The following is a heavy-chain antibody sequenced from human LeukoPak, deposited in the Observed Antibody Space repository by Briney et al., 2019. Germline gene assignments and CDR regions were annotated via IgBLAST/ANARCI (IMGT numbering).Heavy chain of an antibody. J-gene: IGHJ5*02. CDR2: IKEDGSEK. Sequence: GGSLRLSCAASGFTFSSYWMSWVRQAPGKGLERVANIKEDGSEKYYVESVKGRFIISRDNTKNSLYLQMSSLRAEDTAVYYCAKGVSKNPWGQGTLVTVSS. CDR1: GFTFSSYW. V-gene: IGHV3-7*01. CDR3: AKGVSKNP.